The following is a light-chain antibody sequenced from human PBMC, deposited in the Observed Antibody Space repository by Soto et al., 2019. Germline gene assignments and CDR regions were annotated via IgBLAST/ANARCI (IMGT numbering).Light chain of an antibody. J-gene: IGLJ1*01. CDR2: EVT. V-gene: IGLV2-8*01. CDR1: SSDVGGYYS. CDR3: SSYAGSINLAV. Sequence: QSALTQPPSASGSPGQSVTISCTGTSSDVGGYYSVSWYQQHPGKAPKLIIYEVTKRPSGVPDRFSGSKSGSTASLTVSGLQAEDEADYYCSSYAGSINLAVFGTGTKLTVL.